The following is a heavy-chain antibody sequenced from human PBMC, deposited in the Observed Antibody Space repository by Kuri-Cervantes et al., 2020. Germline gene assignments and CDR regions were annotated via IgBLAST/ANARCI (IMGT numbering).Heavy chain of an antibody. Sequence: SETLSLTCTVSGGSISSGGYYWSWIRQHPGKGLEWIGYIYYSGSTYYNPSLKGRVTISVDTSKNQFSLKLSSVTAADTAVYYCARDRSKRITIFGVVTEYWYFDLWGRGTLVTVSS. J-gene: IGHJ2*01. CDR1: GGSISSGGYY. V-gene: IGHV4-31*03. CDR3: ARDRSKRITIFGVVTEYWYFDL. CDR2: IYYSGST. D-gene: IGHD3-3*01.